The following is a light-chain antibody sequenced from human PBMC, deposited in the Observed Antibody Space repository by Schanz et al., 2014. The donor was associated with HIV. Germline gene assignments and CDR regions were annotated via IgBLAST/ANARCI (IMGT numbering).Light chain of an antibody. CDR1: SSNIGADYD. Sequence: QSLLAQPPSVSGAPGQRVTISCTGSSSNIGADYDVHWYQLLPGTAPRLLIFDNTNRPSGVPARFSGSKSGSSASLAISGLQDEDEADYFCQSFDSSLNGVLFGGGTKLTVL. CDR2: DNT. V-gene: IGLV1-40*01. J-gene: IGLJ3*02. CDR3: QSFDSSLNGVL.